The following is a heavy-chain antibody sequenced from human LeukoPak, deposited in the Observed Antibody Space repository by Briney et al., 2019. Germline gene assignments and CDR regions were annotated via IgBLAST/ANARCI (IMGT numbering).Heavy chain of an antibody. CDR1: GFTFSSYV. CDR2: ISTSGGST. Sequence: GGSLRLSCEASGFTFSSYVMSWVRQAPGKGLEWVTSISTSGGSTYYADSVKGRFTISRDTSKNTLYLQMNSLRAEDTAVYYCAKIPSRVVVTTTPWGQGTLVTVSS. CDR3: AKIPSRVVVTTTP. V-gene: IGHV3-23*01. D-gene: IGHD2-21*02. J-gene: IGHJ5*02.